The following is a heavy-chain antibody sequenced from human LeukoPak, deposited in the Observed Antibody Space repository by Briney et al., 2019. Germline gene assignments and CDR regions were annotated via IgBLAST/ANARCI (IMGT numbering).Heavy chain of an antibody. CDR2: ISSNGISP. CDR1: GFTFGDFA. Sequence: GGSLRLSCAASGFTFGDFAMHWLRQAPGKGLEYVSTISSNGISPYYANSVKGRFTISRDNSKNTLYLQMGSLRADDTAVYYCVRAHSIHNYHYGIDVWGHGTTVTVSS. J-gene: IGHJ6*02. CDR3: VRAHSIHNYHYGIDV. D-gene: IGHD3-3*01. V-gene: IGHV3-64*01.